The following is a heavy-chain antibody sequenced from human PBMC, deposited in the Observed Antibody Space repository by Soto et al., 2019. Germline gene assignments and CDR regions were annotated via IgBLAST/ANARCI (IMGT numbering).Heavy chain of an antibody. V-gene: IGHV4-31*03. Sequence: QVQLQESGPGLVKPSQTLSLTCTVSGGSISSVGYYWSWLRQPPGKGLEWIGYIYYSGSTYYNPSLKSRVTISVDTSKNQFSLKLSSVTAADTAVYYCARDYYGSGIGGHWFDPWGQGTLVTVSS. CDR3: ARDYYGSGIGGHWFDP. J-gene: IGHJ5*02. CDR1: GGSISSVGYY. CDR2: IYYSGST. D-gene: IGHD3-10*01.